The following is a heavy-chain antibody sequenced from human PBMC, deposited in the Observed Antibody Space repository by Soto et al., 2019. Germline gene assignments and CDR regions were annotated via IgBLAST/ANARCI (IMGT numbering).Heavy chain of an antibody. J-gene: IGHJ3*02. D-gene: IGHD3-10*01. V-gene: IGHV4-31*03. Sequence: PSVTMSVTCTVAGGNISSGGYCWSWIRKHPGKGLEWIGYIYYSGSTYYNPSLKSRVTISVDTSKNQFSLKLSSVTAADTAVYYCAGGVRRGSERWGQQGYNDAFDIWGQGTMVTVSS. CDR2: IYYSGST. CDR3: AGGVRRGSERWGQQGYNDAFDI. CDR1: GGNISSGGYC.